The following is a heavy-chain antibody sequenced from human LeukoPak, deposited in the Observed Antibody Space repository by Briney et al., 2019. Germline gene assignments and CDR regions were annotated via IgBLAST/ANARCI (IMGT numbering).Heavy chain of an antibody. CDR2: INPNSGGT. CDR1: GYAFTVYY. J-gene: IGHJ3*02. CDR3: ARELEHDAFDI. D-gene: IGHD1-1*01. V-gene: IGHV1-2*04. Sequence: ASVTVSSQASGYAFTVYYMHWVRQAPGQGLEWMGWINPNSGGTNYAQKFQGWVTMTRDTSISTAYMELSRLRSDDTAVYYCARELEHDAFDIWGQGTMVTVSS.